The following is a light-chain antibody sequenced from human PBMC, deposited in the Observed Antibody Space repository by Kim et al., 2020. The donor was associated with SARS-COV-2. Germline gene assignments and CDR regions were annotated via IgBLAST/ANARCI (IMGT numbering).Light chain of an antibody. V-gene: IGLV3-1*01. Sequence: VPPGQTASITCSGDKLGDKYACWYQLKPGQSPVLVIYQDSKRPSGIPERFSGSNSGNTATLTISGTQAMDEADYYCQAWDSSTVVFGGGTQLTVL. CDR2: QDS. J-gene: IGLJ2*01. CDR1: KLGDKY. CDR3: QAWDSSTVV.